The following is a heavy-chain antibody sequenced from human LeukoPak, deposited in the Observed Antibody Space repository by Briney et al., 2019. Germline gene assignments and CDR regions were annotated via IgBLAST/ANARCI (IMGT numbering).Heavy chain of an antibody. CDR3: ARASMIVVVTLDY. CDR2: ISYDGSNK. D-gene: IGHD3-22*01. J-gene: IGHJ4*02. V-gene: IGHV3-30*04. Sequence: PGGSLRLSCAASGFTFSSYAMHWVRQAPGKGLEWVAVISYDGSNKYYADSVKGRFTISRDNSKNTLYLQMNSLRAEDTAVYYCARASMIVVVTLDYWGQGTLVTVSS. CDR1: GFTFSSYA.